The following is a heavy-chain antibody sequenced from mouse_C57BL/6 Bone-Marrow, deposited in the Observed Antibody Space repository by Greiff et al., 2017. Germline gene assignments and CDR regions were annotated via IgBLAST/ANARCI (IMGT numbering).Heavy chain of an antibody. CDR1: GFNIKNTY. CDR2: IDPANGHT. J-gene: IGHJ4*01. Sequence: EVKLVESVAELVRPGASVKLSCTASGFNIKNTYMHWVKQRPEQGLEWIGRIDPANGHTTYAPKFQGKATITADTSSNTAYLQLSSLTSEDTAIYYCAIPYGSSLYAMDYGGQGTSVSVSS. CDR3: AIPYGSSLYAMDY. D-gene: IGHD1-1*01. V-gene: IGHV14-3*01.